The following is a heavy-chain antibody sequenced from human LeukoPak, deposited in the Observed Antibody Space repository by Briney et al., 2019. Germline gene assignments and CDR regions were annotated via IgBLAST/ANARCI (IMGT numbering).Heavy chain of an antibody. Sequence: GSSVKVSCKASGGTFSSYAISWVRQAPGQGLEWMGGIIPIFGTANYAQKFQGIVTITADESTSTAYMELSSLRSEDTAVYYCARAPGGRPHIPEDYWGQGTLVTVSS. CDR3: ARAPGGRPHIPEDY. D-gene: IGHD2-8*02. V-gene: IGHV1-69*01. CDR1: GGTFSSYA. CDR2: IIPIFGTA. J-gene: IGHJ4*02.